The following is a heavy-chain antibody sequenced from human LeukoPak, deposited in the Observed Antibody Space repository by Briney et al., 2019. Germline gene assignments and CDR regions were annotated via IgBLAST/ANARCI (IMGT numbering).Heavy chain of an antibody. J-gene: IGHJ4*02. CDR2: ISGDGDST. V-gene: IGHV3-43*02. CDR3: AKDKYSYGYNFDY. CDR1: GFTFDDYA. D-gene: IGHD5-18*01. Sequence: PGGSLRLSCAASGFTFDDYAMLWVRQAPGKGLEWVSLISGDGDSTYYADSVKGRFTISRDNSKNSLYLQMNSLRTEDTALFYCAKDKYSYGYNFDYWGQGTLVTVSS.